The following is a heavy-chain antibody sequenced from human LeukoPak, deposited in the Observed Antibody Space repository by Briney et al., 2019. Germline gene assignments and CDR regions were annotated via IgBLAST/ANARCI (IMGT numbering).Heavy chain of an antibody. CDR3: AKRGVVIRVILVGFHKAAYYFGS. V-gene: IGHV3-23*01. CDR1: GITLSNYG. D-gene: IGHD3-22*01. J-gene: IGHJ4*02. Sequence: GGSLRLSCAVSGITLSNYGMSWVRQAPGKGLEWFAGISDSGGSTSYADSVKGRFTISRDNPKNTLYLQMNSLRAEDTAVYFCAKRGVVIRVILVGFHKAAYYFGSWGQGALVTVSS. CDR2: ISDSGGST.